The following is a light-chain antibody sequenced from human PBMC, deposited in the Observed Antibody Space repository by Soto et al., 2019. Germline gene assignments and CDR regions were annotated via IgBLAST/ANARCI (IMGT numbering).Light chain of an antibody. CDR2: GAS. Sequence: EIVLTQSPCTLSLSPGERATLSCRASQSVSSSYLAWYQQQPGQAPRLLIYGASSRATGIPDRFSGSGSETDFTLTISRLEPEDFAVYYCQQYDSSPSFGQGTKVEIK. V-gene: IGKV3-20*01. CDR1: QSVSSSY. CDR3: QQYDSSPS. J-gene: IGKJ1*01.